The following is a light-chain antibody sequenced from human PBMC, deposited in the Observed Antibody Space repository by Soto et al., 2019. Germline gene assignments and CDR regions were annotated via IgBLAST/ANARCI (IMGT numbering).Light chain of an antibody. CDR3: AAWDGSLNGWV. V-gene: IGLV1-44*01. Sequence: VLTQPPSASGTPGQRVTISCSGSNSNIGTNSMNWYQQLPGTAPKLLIHSNNQRPSGVPDRFSGSKSGTSASLAISGLQSEDEADYYCAAWDGSLNGWVFGGGTKLTVL. CDR1: NSNIGTNS. CDR2: SNN. J-gene: IGLJ3*02.